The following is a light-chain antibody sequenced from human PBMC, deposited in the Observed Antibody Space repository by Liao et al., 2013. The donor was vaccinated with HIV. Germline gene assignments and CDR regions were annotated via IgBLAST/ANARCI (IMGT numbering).Light chain of an antibody. V-gene: IGLV3-1*01. J-gene: IGLJ1*01. CDR1: KLGDKF. CDR3: QAWDSDTALYV. CDR2: HDT. Sequence: SYALTQPPSVSVSPRQTATITCSGDKLGDKFASWYQQKPGQSPVLVIYHDTKRPSGIPERFSGSNSGNTATLTISGTQAMDEADYYCQAWDSDTALYVFGTGTKVTVL.